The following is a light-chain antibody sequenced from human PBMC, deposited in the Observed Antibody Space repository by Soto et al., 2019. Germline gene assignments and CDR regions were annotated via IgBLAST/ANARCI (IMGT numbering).Light chain of an antibody. J-gene: IGLJ2*01. CDR2: DVT. CDR1: NSDIGNYND. CDR3: SSYAGSNSPVV. V-gene: IGLV2-8*01. Sequence: QSALTQPPSASGSPGQSVTISCTGTNSDIGNYNDVSWYQQHPGEAPKLLISDVTARPSRVPDRFSGSKSGNTASLTVSGRRPEDEAHYYCSSYAGSNSPVVFGGGTKLTVL.